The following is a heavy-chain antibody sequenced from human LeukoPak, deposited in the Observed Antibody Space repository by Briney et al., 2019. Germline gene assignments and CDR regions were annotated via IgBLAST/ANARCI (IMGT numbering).Heavy chain of an antibody. CDR2: LSGSCTAT. D-gene: IGHD2-21*01. J-gene: IGHJ6*03. V-gene: IGHV3-23*01. Sequence: GGSLRLSCEASQFTFSRFAMSWIRQAPGTGLEWVSTLSGSCTATYYADSVKGRFTTSGHNSKDTLYQQIDNLRADDTAVYYCAKHLGSHSFLFYYMDVWGTGTSFIASS. CDR3: AKHLGSHSFLFYYMDV. CDR1: QFTFSRFA.